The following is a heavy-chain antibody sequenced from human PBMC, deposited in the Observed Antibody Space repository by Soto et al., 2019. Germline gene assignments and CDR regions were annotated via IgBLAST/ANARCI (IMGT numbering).Heavy chain of an antibody. D-gene: IGHD6-13*01. CDR3: AKVDVSTAGSFDY. CDR2: INPSGDST. V-gene: IGHV3-23*01. Sequence: PGGSLRLSCVASGFTFSRHGLSWVRQAPGKGLEWVSTINPSGDSTFYADSVKGRVTISRDNSKNTVNLQMNSLSVGDTAVYLCAKVDVSTAGSFDYWGQGALVTVSS. J-gene: IGHJ4*02. CDR1: GFTFSRHG.